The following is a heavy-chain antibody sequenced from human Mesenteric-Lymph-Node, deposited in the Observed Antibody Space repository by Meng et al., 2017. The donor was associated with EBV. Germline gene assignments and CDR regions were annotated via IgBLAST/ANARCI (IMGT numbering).Heavy chain of an antibody. V-gene: IGHV4-61*01. J-gene: IGHJ5*02. CDR3: AREIVRNWFDP. CDR1: GGSVSSGSYY. D-gene: IGHD2-8*01. Sequence: LQESGPGLVKPSGTLSLTCTVSGGSVSSGSYYCSWIRQPPGKGLEWIGYIHYGGATNYNPSLSGRVTISIDTPKNQFSLKLSSVTAADTAVYYCAREIVRNWFDPWGQGTLVTVSS. CDR2: IHYGGAT.